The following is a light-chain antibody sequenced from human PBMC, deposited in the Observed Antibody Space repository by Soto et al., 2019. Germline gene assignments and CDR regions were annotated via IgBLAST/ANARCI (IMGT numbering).Light chain of an antibody. J-gene: IGLJ1*01. Sequence: QSVLTQPPSASGTPGQRVIISCSGGSSNIGRNPVNWYQKFPGTAPKLLISLNTQRPSGVPDRFSGSESGTSASLAISGLRSEDEADYYCAAWDDNVYVFXTGTKVTVL. CDR2: LNT. CDR1: SSNIGRNP. CDR3: AAWDDNVYV. V-gene: IGLV1-44*01.